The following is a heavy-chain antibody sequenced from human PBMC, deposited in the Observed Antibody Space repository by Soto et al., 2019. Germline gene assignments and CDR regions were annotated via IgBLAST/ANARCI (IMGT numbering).Heavy chain of an antibody. J-gene: IGHJ4*02. V-gene: IGHV3-30-3*01. CDR3: ARDSNYALPDY. Sequence: QVQLVESGGGVVQPGRSLRLSCAASGFTFSTYAIHWVRQAPGRGLDWVAGISYDGSEKYYPDSVKGRFTISRDNAENTLSLQMNSLRAEDTAMYYCARDSNYALPDYWGQGTLVTVAS. CDR2: ISYDGSEK. D-gene: IGHD4-4*01. CDR1: GFTFSTYA.